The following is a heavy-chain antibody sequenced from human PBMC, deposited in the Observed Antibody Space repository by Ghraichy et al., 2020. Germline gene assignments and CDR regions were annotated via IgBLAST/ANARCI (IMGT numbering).Heavy chain of an antibody. CDR3: VRLSGY. V-gene: IGHV3-7*03. J-gene: IGHJ4*02. D-gene: IGHD3-10*01. Sequence: GGSLRLSCAASGFNFSNYWMSWVRQAPGKGLEWVANINQDGSQIYYLDSVKGRFTVSRDNAKNSLFMQMNSLRAEDTAVFYCVRLSGYWSQGTLVTVSS. CDR1: GFNFSNYW. CDR2: INQDGSQI.